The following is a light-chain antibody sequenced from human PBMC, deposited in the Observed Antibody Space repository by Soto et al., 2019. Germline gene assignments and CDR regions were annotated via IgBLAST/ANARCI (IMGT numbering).Light chain of an antibody. CDR2: GAF. CDR1: QSISSSY. Sequence: EIVLTQSPGTLSLSPGERATLSCRASQSISSSYFAWYQQKPGQAPRLLIYGAFSRAIGIPDRFSGSGSGTDFTLTISRLEPEDFAVYYCQQYDSSPRTFGQGTKVEIK. CDR3: QQYDSSPRT. V-gene: IGKV3-20*01. J-gene: IGKJ1*01.